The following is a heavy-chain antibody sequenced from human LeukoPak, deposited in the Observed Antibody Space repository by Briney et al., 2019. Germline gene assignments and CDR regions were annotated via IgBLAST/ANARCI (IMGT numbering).Heavy chain of an antibody. V-gene: IGHV4-59*01. CDR3: AGGGATDLDY. CDR2: IYYSGST. J-gene: IGHJ4*02. D-gene: IGHD1-26*01. Sequence: SETLSLTCTVSGGSISSYYWSWIRQPPGRGLEWIGYIYYSGSTNYNPSLKSRVTISVDTSKNQFSLKLSSVTAADTAVYYCAGGGATDLDYWGQGTLVTVSS. CDR1: GGSISSYY.